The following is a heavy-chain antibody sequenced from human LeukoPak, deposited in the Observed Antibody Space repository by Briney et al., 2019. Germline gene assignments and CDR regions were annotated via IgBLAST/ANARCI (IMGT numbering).Heavy chain of an antibody. CDR3: ARRGYGSGSYEDY. Sequence: ASVKVSFKASGYTFTGHYMHWVRQAPGQGLEWMGWINPYSGGTNFAQKFQGRITMTRDTSISTAYMELSRLRSDDTAVYYCARRGYGSGSYEDYWGQGTLLTVSS. D-gene: IGHD3-10*01. CDR1: GYTFTGHY. CDR2: INPYSGGT. J-gene: IGHJ4*02. V-gene: IGHV1-2*02.